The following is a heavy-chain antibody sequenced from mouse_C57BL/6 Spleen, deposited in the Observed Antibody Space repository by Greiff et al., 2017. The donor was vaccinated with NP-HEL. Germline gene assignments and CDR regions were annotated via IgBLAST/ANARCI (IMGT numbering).Heavy chain of an antibody. D-gene: IGHD2-12*01. Sequence: VQLQQPGTELVKPGASEKLSCKASGYTFTSYWMHWVKQRPGQGLEWIGNINPSNGGTNYNEKFKSKATLTVDKPSSTAYMQLSSLTSEDSAVYYCARSGVLYPQFAYWGQGTLVTVSA. J-gene: IGHJ3*01. V-gene: IGHV1-53*01. CDR3: ARSGVLYPQFAY. CDR2: INPSNGGT. CDR1: GYTFTSYW.